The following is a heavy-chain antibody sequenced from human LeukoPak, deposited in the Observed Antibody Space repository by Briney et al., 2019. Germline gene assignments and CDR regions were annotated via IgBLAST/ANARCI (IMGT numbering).Heavy chain of an antibody. J-gene: IGHJ5*02. Sequence: GASVKVSCKASGYMFTSYGISWVRQAPGQGLEWMGWINTYNGNTNYAQKLQGRVTMTTDTSTSTAYMELRSLRSDDTAVYYCARRYCSSASCYYWFDPWGQGTLVTVSS. D-gene: IGHD2-2*01. CDR3: ARRYCSSASCYYWFDP. V-gene: IGHV1-18*01. CDR2: INTYNGNT. CDR1: GYMFTSYG.